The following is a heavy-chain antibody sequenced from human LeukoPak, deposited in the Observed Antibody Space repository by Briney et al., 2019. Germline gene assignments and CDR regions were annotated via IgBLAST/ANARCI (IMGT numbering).Heavy chain of an antibody. V-gene: IGHV3-23*01. CDR3: AKRNIGYDLYYFDY. CDR2: ISDSGGVT. CDR1: GFTFSSYG. D-gene: IGHD5-12*01. J-gene: IGHJ4*02. Sequence: GGSLRLSCAASGFTFSSYGMHWVRQAPGKGLEWVSAISDSGGVTHYADSVKGRFTISRDNSKNTLYLQMNSLRAEDTAIYYCAKRNIGYDLYYFDYWGQGTLVTVSS.